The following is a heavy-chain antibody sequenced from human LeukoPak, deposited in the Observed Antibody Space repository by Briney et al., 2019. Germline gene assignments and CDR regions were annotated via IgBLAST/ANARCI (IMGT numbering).Heavy chain of an antibody. V-gene: IGHV4-34*01. J-gene: IGHJ6*02. CDR1: GGSFSGYY. D-gene: IGHD4-17*01. CDR3: ARARVTTSPEYYYYYGMDV. CDR2: INHSGST. Sequence: SETLSLTCAVYGGSFSGYYWSWIRQPPGKGLEWIGEINHSGSTNYNPSLKSRVTISVDTSKNQFSLKLSSVTAADTAVYYCARARVTTSPEYYYYYGMDVWGQGTTVTVSS.